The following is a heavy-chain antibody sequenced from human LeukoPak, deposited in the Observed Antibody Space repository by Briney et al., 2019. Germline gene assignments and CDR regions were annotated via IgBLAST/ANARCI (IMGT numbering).Heavy chain of an antibody. CDR3: ARDGDTVKRTFDI. CDR1: GASISRGGYY. J-gene: IGHJ3*02. CDR2: IYYSGGT. Sequence: SETLSLTCTVSGASISRGGYYWSWIRQHPGKGLEWIGYIYYSGGTYYNPSLKSRVTISVDTPKNQFSLKLSSVTAADTAVYYCARDGDTVKRTFDIWGQGTMVTVSS. D-gene: IGHD2-21*01. V-gene: IGHV4-31*03.